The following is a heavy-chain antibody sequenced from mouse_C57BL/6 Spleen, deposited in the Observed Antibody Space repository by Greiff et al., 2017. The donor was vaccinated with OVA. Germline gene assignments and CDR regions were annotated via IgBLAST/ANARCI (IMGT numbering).Heavy chain of an antibody. J-gene: IGHJ2*01. D-gene: IGHD2-2*01. CDR2: IYPGDGDT. V-gene: IGHV1-82*01. CDR3: ARYGYWSDYFDY. CDR1: GYAFSSSW. Sequence: VQLQQSGPELVKPGASVKISCKASGYAFSSSWMNWVKQRPGKGLEWIGRIYPGDGDTNYNGKFKGKATLTADKSSSTAYMQLSSLTSEDSAVYFCARYGYWSDYFDYWGQGTTLTVSS.